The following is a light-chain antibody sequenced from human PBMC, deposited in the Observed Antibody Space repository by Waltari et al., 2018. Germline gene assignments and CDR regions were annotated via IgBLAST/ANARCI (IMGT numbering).Light chain of an antibody. CDR3: QQGYNTPFT. CDR2: SAS. Sequence: DIQMTQSPSSLSASVGDKVTITCRASQDIATYLAWYQQKPGKPPKLLIYSASNLQTGVPSRFSGSGSGADYILTIISLQPEDFATYYCQQGYNTPFTFGPGTKLDI. J-gene: IGKJ3*01. V-gene: IGKV1-12*01. CDR1: QDIATY.